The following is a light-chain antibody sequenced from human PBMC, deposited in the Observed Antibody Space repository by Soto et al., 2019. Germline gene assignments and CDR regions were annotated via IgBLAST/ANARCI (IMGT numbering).Light chain of an antibody. CDR2: SNN. J-gene: IGLJ1*01. V-gene: IGLV1-44*01. CDR3: AAWDDSLNGQGV. Sequence: QSLLTQPPSASGTPGQTVTISCSGGSSNIGGNTVNWYQHLPGTAPKLLIYSNNQRPSGVPDRFSGSKSGTSASLAISGLQSEDEADYYCAAWDDSLNGQGVFGTGTKLTVL. CDR1: SSNIGGNT.